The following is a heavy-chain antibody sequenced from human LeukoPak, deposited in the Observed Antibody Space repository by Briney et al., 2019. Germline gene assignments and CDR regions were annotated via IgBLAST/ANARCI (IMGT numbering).Heavy chain of an antibody. Sequence: ASVKVSCKASGYTFTAYYTHWVRQAPGQGLEWMGRINPNSGGTNYAQKFQGRVIMTRDTTSGTAYMELNSLRSDDTAVYYCAITYNNNAFDIWGQGTMVTVSS. V-gene: IGHV1-2*06. J-gene: IGHJ3*02. D-gene: IGHD4-11*01. CDR1: GYTFTAYY. CDR2: INPNSGGT. CDR3: AITYNNNAFDI.